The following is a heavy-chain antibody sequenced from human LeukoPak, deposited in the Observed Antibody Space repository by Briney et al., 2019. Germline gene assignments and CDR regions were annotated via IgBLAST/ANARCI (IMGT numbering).Heavy chain of an antibody. J-gene: IGHJ4*02. D-gene: IGHD4-23*01. CDR3: AKERGNNGGNTNGYFDY. CDR1: GFTFSSYA. CDR2: ISGSGGTT. Sequence: GGSVRLSCAASGFTFSSYAMSWVRRAPGKGLEWVSVISGSGGTTYSADSVKGRFTIPRDNSKNTLYLQMNSLRAEDTAAYYCAKERGNNGGNTNGYFDYWGQGTLVTVSS. V-gene: IGHV3-23*01.